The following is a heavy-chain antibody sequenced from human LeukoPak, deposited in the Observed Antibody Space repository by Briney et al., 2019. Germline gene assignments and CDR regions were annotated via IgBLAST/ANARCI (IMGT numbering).Heavy chain of an antibody. CDR2: IIPLFGTT. J-gene: IGHJ4*02. Sequence: SVKDSCKMFGGTFSDCAITWLRPAPGQGLGWVGRIIPLFGTTKSAQGFQDRVTVSADKSTNTAYMELTSLRSDDTAVYYCARGGFTPVITFGPFYFESWGQGTLITVSS. D-gene: IGHD3-16*01. V-gene: IGHV1-69*06. CDR1: GGTFSDCA. CDR3: ARGGFTPVITFGPFYFES.